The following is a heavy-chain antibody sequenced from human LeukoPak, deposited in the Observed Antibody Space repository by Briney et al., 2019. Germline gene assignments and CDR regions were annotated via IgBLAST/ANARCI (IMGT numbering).Heavy chain of an antibody. CDR1: GFTFSNYA. D-gene: IGHD2-2*01. CDR3: AKGYCSSTSCLYYFDY. V-gene: IGHV3-23*01. Sequence: GGSLRLSCAASGFTFSNYAMSWVRQAPGKGLEWVSAISGSGGSTYYADSVKGRFTISRDNSKNTLYLQMNSLRAEDTAVYYCAKGYCSSTSCLYYFDYWGQGTLVTVSS. J-gene: IGHJ4*02. CDR2: ISGSGGST.